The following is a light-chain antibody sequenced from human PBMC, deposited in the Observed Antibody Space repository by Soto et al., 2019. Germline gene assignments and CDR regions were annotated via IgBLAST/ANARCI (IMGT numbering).Light chain of an antibody. V-gene: IGLV2-14*01. J-gene: IGLJ1*01. CDR1: SSDVGGYNY. CDR2: DVS. Sequence: QSVLTQPASVSGSPGQSITISCTGTSSDVGGYNYVSWYQQLPGKAPKLMIYDVSDRPSGVSNRFSGSKSGNTASLTISGLQAEDEADYYCSSYTTTNTYVFGTGTKVTV. CDR3: SSYTTTNTYV.